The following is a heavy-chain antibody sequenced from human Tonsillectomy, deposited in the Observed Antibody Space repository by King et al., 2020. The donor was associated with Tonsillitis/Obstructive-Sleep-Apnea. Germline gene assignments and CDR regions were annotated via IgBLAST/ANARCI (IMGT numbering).Heavy chain of an antibody. V-gene: IGHV5-51*01. CDR1: GYSFTSYW. D-gene: IGHD3-3*01. CDR3: ARAVYRNDFWSGPRQSHYYYYMDV. CDR2: IYPGDSDT. Sequence: EVQLVQSGAEVKKPGESLKISCKGSGYSFTSYWIGWVRQMPGKGLEWMGIIYPGDSDTRYSPSFQGQVTISADKSISTAYLQWSSLKASDTAMYYCARAVYRNDFWSGPRQSHYYYYMDVWGKGTTVTVSS. J-gene: IGHJ6*03.